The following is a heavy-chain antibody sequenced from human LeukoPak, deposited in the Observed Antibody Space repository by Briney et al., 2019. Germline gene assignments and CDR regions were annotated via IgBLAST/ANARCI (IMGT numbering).Heavy chain of an antibody. CDR2: ILWGGGAQ. V-gene: IGHV3-30*02. Sequence: GGSLRLSCAASGFDIRSYCMHWVRQAPGKGLEWLGFILWGGGAQYYAASVKGRFTISSDNSKKKLYLKMNSLRGDDTGVYYCAKRKAVAAMSDFDYWGQGTLVIVSP. J-gene: IGHJ4*02. D-gene: IGHD6-19*01. CDR1: GFDIRSYC. CDR3: AKRKAVAAMSDFDY.